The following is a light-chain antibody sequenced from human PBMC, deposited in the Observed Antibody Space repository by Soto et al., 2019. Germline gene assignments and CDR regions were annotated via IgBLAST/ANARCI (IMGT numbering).Light chain of an antibody. V-gene: IGLV1-36*01. CDR1: RSNVGDNA. CDR2: YDD. J-gene: IGLJ3*02. Sequence: QSVLTQPPSVSEAPRQRVTISCSGSRSNVGDNAVNWYQQLPGKAPKLLIYYDDLLTSGVSDRFSGSKSGTSASLAISGLKSEHEGDFYCEAWDDSLNGWVFGGGTKLTVL. CDR3: EAWDDSLNGWV.